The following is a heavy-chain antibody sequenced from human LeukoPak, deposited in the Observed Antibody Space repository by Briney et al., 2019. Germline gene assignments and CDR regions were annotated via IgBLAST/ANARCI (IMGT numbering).Heavy chain of an antibody. Sequence: GASVKVSCKASGYTFTGYYMHWVRQAPGQGLEWMGWINPNSGGTNYAQKFQGRVTMNRDTSISTAYMELSRLRSDDTAVYYCARVWKDYGEMNAFDIWGQGTMVTVSS. J-gene: IGHJ3*02. CDR2: INPNSGGT. CDR3: ARVWKDYGEMNAFDI. CDR1: GYTFTGYY. V-gene: IGHV1-2*02. D-gene: IGHD4-17*01.